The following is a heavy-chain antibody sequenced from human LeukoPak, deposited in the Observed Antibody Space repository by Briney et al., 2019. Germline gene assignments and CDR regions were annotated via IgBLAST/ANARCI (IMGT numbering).Heavy chain of an antibody. D-gene: IGHD6-13*01. CDR2: IKEDGSEK. J-gene: IGHJ4*02. CDR1: GFTFSNYW. CDR3: ASGRQLGY. Sequence: GGSLRLSCAASGFTFSNYWMSWVRQAPGKGLEWVANIKEDGSEKYYVDSVKGRLTISRDNARNSLYLQMNSLRAEDTAVYYCASGRQLGYWGQGTLVTVSS. V-gene: IGHV3-7*01.